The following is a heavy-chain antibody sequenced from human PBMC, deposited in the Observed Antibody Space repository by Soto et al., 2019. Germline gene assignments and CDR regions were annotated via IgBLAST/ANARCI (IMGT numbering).Heavy chain of an antibody. CDR3: ARGRYGDY. CDR1: GYDFTTYG. D-gene: IGHD1-1*01. J-gene: IGHJ4*02. CDR2: ISAHNGNT. V-gene: IGHV1-18*01. Sequence: QVHLVQSGAEVKKPGASVKVSCKGSGYDFTTYGITWVRQAPGQGLEWMAWISAHNGNTDYAQKLQGRVTVTRDTSTSTAYMELRSLRSDDTAVDYCARGRYGDYWGQGVLVTVSS.